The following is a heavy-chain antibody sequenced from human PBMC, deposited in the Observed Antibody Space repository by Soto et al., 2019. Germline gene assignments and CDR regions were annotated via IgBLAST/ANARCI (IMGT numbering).Heavy chain of an antibody. V-gene: IGHV3-72*01. D-gene: IGHD1-26*01. Sequence: EVPLVESGGGVVPPGGSLRLSSAASGFRVSDYYLGWVRHVPGKGLEWIGRSRNQAHSYNAEYVASVKGRFSISRDGSKDLMDLQMNSLKAEDTAGHYCASDAGWSYDYWGQRGQVTFSS. CDR3: ASDAGWSYDY. J-gene: IGHJ4*02. CDR1: GFRVSDYY. CDR2: SRNQAHSYNA.